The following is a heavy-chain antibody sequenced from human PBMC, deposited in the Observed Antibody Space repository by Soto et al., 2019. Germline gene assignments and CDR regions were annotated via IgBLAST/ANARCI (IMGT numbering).Heavy chain of an antibody. Sequence: QVQLVQSGAEVKKPGASVKVSCKASGYTFTNYDINWVRQATGQGLEWMGWMNPKSGNTGYAQQFQGRVIMTRSTSISKGYMELSSLREEGTAVYYRQRGYGEIHHWREGAVIPVSS. CDR3: QRGYGEIHH. CDR2: MNPKSGNT. V-gene: IGHV1-8*01. CDR1: GYTFTNYD. J-gene: IGHJ4*02. D-gene: IGHD4-17*01.